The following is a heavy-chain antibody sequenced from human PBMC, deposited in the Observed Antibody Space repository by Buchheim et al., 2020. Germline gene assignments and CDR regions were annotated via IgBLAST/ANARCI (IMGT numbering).Heavy chain of an antibody. D-gene: IGHD6-19*01. J-gene: IGHJ2*01. CDR1: GGSISSGGYS. CDR3: ARVQVEGAVAGQGGWYFDH. V-gene: IGHV4-30-4*07. CDR2: SYYSGST. Sequence: QVQLQESGPGLVKPSQTLSLTCAVSGGSISSGGYSWSWIRQPPGKGLEWIGYSYYSGSTYYNPSFKRRVTLSGDTSKNQFSLKLSSVPAAGTAMYYCARVQVEGAVAGQGGWYFDHWGRGTL.